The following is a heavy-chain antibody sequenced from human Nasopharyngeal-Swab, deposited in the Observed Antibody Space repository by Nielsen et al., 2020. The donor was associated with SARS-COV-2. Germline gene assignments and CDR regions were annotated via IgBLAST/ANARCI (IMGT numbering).Heavy chain of an antibody. Sequence: GSLKISCAASGFTFSSYGMSWVRQAPGKGLEWVSAIYSGGSSTYYADSVKGRFIISRDNSKNTLYLQMNSLRAEDTAVYYCAKGLSGYCSGGSCYPDYWGQGTLVTVSS. CDR2: IYSGGSST. CDR1: GFTFSSYG. J-gene: IGHJ4*02. CDR3: AKGLSGYCSGGSCYPDY. D-gene: IGHD2-15*01. V-gene: IGHV3-23*03.